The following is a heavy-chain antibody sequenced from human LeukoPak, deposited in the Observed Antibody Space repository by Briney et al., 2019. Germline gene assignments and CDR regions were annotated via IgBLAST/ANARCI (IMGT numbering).Heavy chain of an antibody. J-gene: IGHJ6*03. CDR2: IIPIFGTA. CDR3: AILDIVVVPANYYYYYMDV. CDR1: GYTFTSYG. Sequence: SVKVSCKASGYTFTSYGISWVRQAPGQGLEWMGGIIPIFGTANYAQKFQGRVTITADESTSTAYMELSSLRSEDTAVYYCAILDIVVVPANYYYYYMDVWGKGTTVTVSS. D-gene: IGHD2-2*01. V-gene: IGHV1-69*13.